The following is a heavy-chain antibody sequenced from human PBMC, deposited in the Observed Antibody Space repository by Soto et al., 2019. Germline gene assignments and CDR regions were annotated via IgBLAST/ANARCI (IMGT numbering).Heavy chain of an antibody. J-gene: IGHJ4*02. V-gene: IGHV1-18*01. CDR3: ARAPPQYYYDSSGTLDY. D-gene: IGHD3-22*01. CDR2: ISAYNGNT. Sequence: ASVKVSCKASGYTFTSYGISWVRQAPGQGLEWMGWISAYNGNTNYAQKLQGRVTMTTDTSTSTAYMELRSLRSDDTAVYYCARAPPQYYYDSSGTLDYWGQGTLVTVSS. CDR1: GYTFTSYG.